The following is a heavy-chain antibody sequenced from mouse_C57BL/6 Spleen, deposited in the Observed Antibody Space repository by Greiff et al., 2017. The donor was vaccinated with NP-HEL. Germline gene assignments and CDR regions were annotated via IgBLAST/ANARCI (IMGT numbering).Heavy chain of an antibody. CDR1: GYTFTDYN. J-gene: IGHJ2*01. V-gene: IGHV1-18*01. Sequence: VQLQQSGPELVKPGASVKIPCKASGYTFTDYNMDWVKQSHGKSLEWIGVINPNNGGTIYNQKFKGKATLTVDKSSSTAYMELRSVTTEDTAVYYCARGRYFDYWGQGTTLTVSS. CDR2: INPNNGGT. CDR3: ARGRYFDY.